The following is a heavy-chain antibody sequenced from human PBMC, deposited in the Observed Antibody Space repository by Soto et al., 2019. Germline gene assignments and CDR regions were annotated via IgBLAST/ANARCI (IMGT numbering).Heavy chain of an antibody. CDR3: AKDRYYGSGSFDYYYYGMDV. Sequence: GSLRLSCAASGFTFSSYGMHWVRQAPGKGLEWVAVISYDGSNKYYADSVKGRFTISRDNSKNTLYLQMNSLRAEDTAVYYCAKDRYYGSGSFDYYYYGMDVWGQGTTVTVSS. V-gene: IGHV3-30*18. J-gene: IGHJ6*02. D-gene: IGHD3-10*01. CDR2: ISYDGSNK. CDR1: GFTFSSYG.